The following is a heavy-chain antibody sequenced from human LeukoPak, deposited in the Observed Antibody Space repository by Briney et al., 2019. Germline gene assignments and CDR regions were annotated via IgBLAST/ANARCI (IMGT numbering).Heavy chain of an antibody. J-gene: IGHJ4*02. Sequence: GESLKISCKGSGYSFTSYWIGWVRQMPGKGLEWRGIIYPGDSDTKYGPSFQGQVTISADKSISTAYLQWSSLKASDTAMYYCAKSNYYDSSGYNGAFDYWGQGTLVTVSS. V-gene: IGHV5-51*01. CDR1: GYSFTSYW. D-gene: IGHD3-22*01. CDR2: IYPGDSDT. CDR3: AKSNYYDSSGYNGAFDY.